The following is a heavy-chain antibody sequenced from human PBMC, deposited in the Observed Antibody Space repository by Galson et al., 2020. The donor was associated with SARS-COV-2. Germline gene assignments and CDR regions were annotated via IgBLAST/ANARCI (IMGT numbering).Heavy chain of an antibody. J-gene: IGHJ4*02. D-gene: IGHD1-26*01. Sequence: SETLSLTCTVSGGSISSYYWSWIRQPPGKGLEWIGYIYYSGSTNYNPSLKSRVTISVDTSKNQFSLKLSSVTAADTAVYYCARDYPVVGATGGFDSWGQGTLVTVSS. V-gene: IGHV4-59*01. CDR2: IYYSGST. CDR3: ARDYPVVGATGGFDS. CDR1: GGSISSYY.